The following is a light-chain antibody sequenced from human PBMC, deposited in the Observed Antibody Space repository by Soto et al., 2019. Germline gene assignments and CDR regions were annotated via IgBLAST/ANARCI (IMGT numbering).Light chain of an antibody. Sequence: QSVLTQPASVSGSPGQSITISCTGTSSDVGGYNYVSWYQQHPGKAPKLMIYEVRNRPSGVSNRFSGSKSGNRASLTISGLQAEDEADYYCSSYTSSSTVVFGGGTKLTVL. CDR1: SSDVGGYNY. J-gene: IGLJ2*01. V-gene: IGLV2-14*01. CDR3: SSYTSSSTVV. CDR2: EVR.